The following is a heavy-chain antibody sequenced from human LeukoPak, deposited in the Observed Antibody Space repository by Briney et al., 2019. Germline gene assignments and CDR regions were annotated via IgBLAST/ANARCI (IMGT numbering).Heavy chain of an antibody. V-gene: IGHV3-48*01. Sequence: PGGSLRLSCAASGFTVSSNYMNCVRQAPGKGLEWVSYISSSSSTIYYADSVKGRFAISRDNAKNSLYLQMNSLRAEDTAVYYCAREQGLDYWGQGTLVTVSS. CDR2: ISSSSSTI. CDR3: AREQGLDY. J-gene: IGHJ4*02. CDR1: GFTVSSNY.